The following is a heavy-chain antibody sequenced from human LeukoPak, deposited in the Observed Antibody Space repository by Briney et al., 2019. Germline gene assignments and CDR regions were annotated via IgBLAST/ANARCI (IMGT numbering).Heavy chain of an antibody. CDR2: FDTEDGET. CDR1: GYTLTELS. CDR3: ATPGPMSTGVGY. Sequence: ASVKVSRKVSGYTLTELSMHWVRQAPGKGLEWMGGFDTEDGETIYAQKFQGRVTMTEDTSTDTAYMELSSLRSEDTAVYYCATPGPMSTGVGYWGEGTLVTVSS. V-gene: IGHV1-24*01. D-gene: IGHD3-16*01. J-gene: IGHJ4*02.